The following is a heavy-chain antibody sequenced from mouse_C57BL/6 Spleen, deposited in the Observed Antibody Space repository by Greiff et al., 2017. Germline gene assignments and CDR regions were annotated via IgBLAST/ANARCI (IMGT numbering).Heavy chain of an antibody. CDR3: TREDDYDGRFAY. D-gene: IGHD2-4*01. Sequence: QVQLQQSGAELVRPGASVTLSCKASGYTFTDYEMHWVKQTPVHGLEWIGAIDPETGGTAYNQKFKGKAILTADKSSSTAYMELRSLTSEASAVYYCTREDDYDGRFAYWGQGTLVTVSA. V-gene: IGHV1-15*01. J-gene: IGHJ3*01. CDR2: IDPETGGT. CDR1: GYTFTDYE.